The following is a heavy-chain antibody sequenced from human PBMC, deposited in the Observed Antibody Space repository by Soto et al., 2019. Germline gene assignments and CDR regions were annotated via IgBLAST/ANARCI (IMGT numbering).Heavy chain of an antibody. CDR1: GGTFSSYA. CDR3: ARATRYYDSSGYFRFDP. CDR2: IIPIFGTA. Sequence: SVKVSWKDAGGTFSSYAISWVRQAPGQGLEWMGGIIPIFGTANYAQKFQGRVTITADKSTSTAYMELSSLRSEDTAVYYCARATRYYDSSGYFRFDPWGQGTLVTVSS. D-gene: IGHD3-22*01. V-gene: IGHV1-69*06. J-gene: IGHJ5*02.